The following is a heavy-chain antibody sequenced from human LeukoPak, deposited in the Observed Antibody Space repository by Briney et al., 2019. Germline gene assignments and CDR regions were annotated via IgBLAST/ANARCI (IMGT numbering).Heavy chain of an antibody. V-gene: IGHV4-39*07. J-gene: IGHJ4*02. CDR3: ARDLMIYRGSPLDY. Sequence: SETLSLTCTASGGSISTSSYYWGWIRQPPGKGLEWIGSIYYSGSTYYNPSLKSRVTISVDTSKNQFSLKLSSVTAADTAVYYCARDLMIYRGSPLDYWGQGTLVTVSS. D-gene: IGHD1-26*01. CDR1: GGSISTSSYY. CDR2: IYYSGST.